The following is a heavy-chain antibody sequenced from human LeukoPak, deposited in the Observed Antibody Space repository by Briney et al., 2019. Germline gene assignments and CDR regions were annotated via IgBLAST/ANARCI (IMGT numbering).Heavy chain of an antibody. CDR1: GFTFSSYA. Sequence: GGSLRLSCGASGFTFSSYAMSWVRQAPGKGLEWVSAISGSGASTYYADSVKGRFTISGDNSKNTLSLQMNSLRAEDTAVYHCARGPYCSSASCYSVGAFDIWGRGTMVTVSS. CDR3: ARGPYCSSASCYSVGAFDI. V-gene: IGHV3-23*01. CDR2: ISGSGAST. J-gene: IGHJ3*02. D-gene: IGHD2-2*02.